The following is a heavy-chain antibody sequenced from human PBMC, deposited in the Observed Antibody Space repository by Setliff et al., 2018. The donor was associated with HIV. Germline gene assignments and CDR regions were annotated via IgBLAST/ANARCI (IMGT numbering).Heavy chain of an antibody. D-gene: IGHD2-15*01. J-gene: IGHJ4*02. CDR2: IIHSGGT. Sequence: CAVYGGSFSGYSWTWIRQPPGRGLEWIGEIIHSGGTNYNRSLKSRVTISVDTSKDQFSLNLSSVTAADTAVYYCARGGLGVVGAIDYWSQGTLVTVSS. CDR1: GGSFSGYS. V-gene: IGHV4-34*01. CDR3: ARGGLGVVGAIDY.